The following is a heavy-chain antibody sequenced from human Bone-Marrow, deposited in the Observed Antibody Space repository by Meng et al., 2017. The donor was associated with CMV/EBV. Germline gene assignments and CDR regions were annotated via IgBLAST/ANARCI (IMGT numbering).Heavy chain of an antibody. CDR1: GGSFRAYY. J-gene: IGHJ6*02. D-gene: IGHD2-8*02. CDR3: ASARLQSGRKIGRYYYGMDV. Sequence: GSLSLSCAVFGGSFRAYYWSWIRQPPGKGLEWVGEINHSGRTNYSPSLKSRVTISVDTSKNQFSLKLSSVTAADTAVYYCASARLQSGRKIGRYYYGMDVWGQGTTVTVSS. CDR2: INHSGRT. V-gene: IGHV4-34*01.